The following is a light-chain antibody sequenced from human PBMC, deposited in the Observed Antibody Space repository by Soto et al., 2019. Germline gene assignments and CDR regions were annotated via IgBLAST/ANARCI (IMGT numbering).Light chain of an antibody. J-gene: IGKJ3*01. V-gene: IGKV3-15*01. CDR1: QSVSSN. Sequence: EIVMTQSPATLSVSPGERATLSCRASQSVSSNLAWYQQKPGQAPRLLIYGASTRATGIPARFSGSGSGTDFTLTISSLQSEDFAVYDCQQYNNWPPKVTFGPGTKVDIK. CDR3: QQYNNWPPKVT. CDR2: GAS.